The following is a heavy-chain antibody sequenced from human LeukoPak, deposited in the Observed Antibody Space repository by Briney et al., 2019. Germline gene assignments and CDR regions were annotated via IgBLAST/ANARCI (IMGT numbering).Heavy chain of an antibody. D-gene: IGHD6-6*01. CDR3: ATDKNEQLYLDY. Sequence: SSVKVSFKVSGYTLTELSMHWLRQSPGKRPEWMGGFDPEDGETIYAQKFQGRVTMTEDTSTDTAYMELSSLRSEDTAVYYCATDKNEQLYLDYWGQGTLVTVSS. V-gene: IGHV1-24*01. CDR2: FDPEDGET. CDR1: GYTLTELS. J-gene: IGHJ4*02.